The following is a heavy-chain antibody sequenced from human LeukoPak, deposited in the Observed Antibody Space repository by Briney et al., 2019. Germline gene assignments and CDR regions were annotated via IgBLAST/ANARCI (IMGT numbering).Heavy chain of an antibody. V-gene: IGHV3-7*01. CDR3: ARAPDQPYYSDGMDV. D-gene: IGHD1-14*01. Sequence: GGSLRLSCAASGFTFSSYWMSWVCQAPGKGLEWVANIKQDGSEKYYVDSVKGRFTISRDNSKNSLYLQMHSLRAEDTAVYYCARAPDQPYYSDGMDVWGQGTTVTVPS. CDR1: GFTFSSYW. J-gene: IGHJ6*02. CDR2: IKQDGSEK.